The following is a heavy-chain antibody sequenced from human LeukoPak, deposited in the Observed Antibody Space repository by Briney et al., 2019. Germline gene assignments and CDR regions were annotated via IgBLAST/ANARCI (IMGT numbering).Heavy chain of an antibody. J-gene: IGHJ3*02. V-gene: IGHV3-23*01. CDR1: GFTFSSYA. CDR2: ISGSGGST. CDR3: AKGGCVGTSCYRRAFDI. D-gene: IGHD2-2*01. Sequence: GGSLRLSCAASGFTFSSYAMSWVRQAPGKGLEWVSAISGSGGSTYYAVSVKGRFTISRDNSKNTLYLQMNSLRAEDTAVYYGAKGGCVGTSCYRRAFDIWGQGTMVTVSS.